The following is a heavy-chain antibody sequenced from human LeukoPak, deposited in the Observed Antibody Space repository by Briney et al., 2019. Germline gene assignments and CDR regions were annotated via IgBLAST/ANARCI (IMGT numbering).Heavy chain of an antibody. CDR2: INHSRST. D-gene: IGHD3-16*01. V-gene: IGHV4-34*01. CDR1: GGSFSGYY. J-gene: IGHJ4*02. CDR3: ARRRRGADY. Sequence: SETLSLTCAVYGGSFSGYYWSWIRQPPGKGLEWIGEINHSRSTNYNPSLKSRVTISVDTSKNQFSLKLSSVTAADTAVYYCARRRRGADYWGQGTLVTVSS.